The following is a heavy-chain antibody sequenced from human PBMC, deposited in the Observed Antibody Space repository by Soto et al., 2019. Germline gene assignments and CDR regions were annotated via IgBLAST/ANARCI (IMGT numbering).Heavy chain of an antibody. Sequence: GGSLRLSCAASGFTFSSYGMHWVRQAPGKGLEWVAVISYDGSNKYYADSVKGRFTISRDNSKNTLYLQMNSLRAEDTAVYYCAKDRALTGTTDYFDYWGQGTLVTVSS. CDR3: AKDRALTGTTDYFDY. V-gene: IGHV3-30*18. D-gene: IGHD1-7*01. CDR2: ISYDGSNK. J-gene: IGHJ4*02. CDR1: GFTFSSYG.